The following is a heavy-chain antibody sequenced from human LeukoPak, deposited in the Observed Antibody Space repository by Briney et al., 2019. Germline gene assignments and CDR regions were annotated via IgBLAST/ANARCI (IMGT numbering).Heavy chain of an antibody. CDR1: GGSISSGDYY. CDR2: IYYSGST. D-gene: IGHD4-17*01. J-gene: IGHJ3*02. V-gene: IGHV4-30-4*01. Sequence: PSETLSLTCTVSGGSISSGDYYWSWIRQPPGKGLEWIGYIYYSGSTYYNPSLKSRVTISVDTSKNQFSLKLSSVTAADTAVYYCARDPPTTVTTLDAFDIWGQGTMVTVSS. CDR3: ARDPPTTVTTLDAFDI.